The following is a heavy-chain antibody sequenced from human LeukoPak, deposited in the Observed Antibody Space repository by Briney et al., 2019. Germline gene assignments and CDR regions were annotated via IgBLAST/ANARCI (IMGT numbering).Heavy chain of an antibody. D-gene: IGHD1-26*01. V-gene: IGHV1-8*03. CDR2: MNPNSGNT. J-gene: IGHJ5*02. CDR1: GYTFTGNY. Sequence: ASVKVSCKASGYTFTGNYIHWVRQAPGQGLEWMGWMNPNSGNTGYAQKFQGRVTITRNTSISTAYMELSSLRSEDTAVYYCARGWLLLNNWFDPWGQGTLVTVSS. CDR3: ARGWLLLNNWFDP.